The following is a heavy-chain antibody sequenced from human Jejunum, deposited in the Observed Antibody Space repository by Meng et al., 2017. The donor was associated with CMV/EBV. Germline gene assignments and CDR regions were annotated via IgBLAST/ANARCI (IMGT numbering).Heavy chain of an antibody. Sequence: KFSVHPFRSHLTTWGRRAPGQRLEWMGWLRHYTGDPSYAQRLQGRVPMTHDKSTSTAYMELTRLTSDDTAVYFCARSGINDFGFFDSWGQGSLVTVSS. J-gene: IGHJ4*02. V-gene: IGHV1-18*01. D-gene: IGHD1-1*01. CDR1: VHPFRSHL. CDR3: ARSGINDFGFFDS. CDR2: LRHYTGDP.